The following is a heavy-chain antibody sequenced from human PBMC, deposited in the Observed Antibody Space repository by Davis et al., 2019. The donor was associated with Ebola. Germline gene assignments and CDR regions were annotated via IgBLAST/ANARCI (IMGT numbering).Heavy chain of an antibody. CDR2: ISSNGGST. CDR1: GFTFSNYA. CDR3: ARTLGSTGYCISTSCQGGYGMDV. V-gene: IGHV3-64*01. J-gene: IGHJ6*02. D-gene: IGHD2-2*01. Sequence: GESLKISCAASGFTFSNYAMHWVRQAPGKGLEYVSAISSNGGSTYYANSVKGRFTISRDNSKNTLYLQMGSLRAEDMAVYYCARTLGSTGYCISTSCQGGYGMDVWGQGTTVTVSS.